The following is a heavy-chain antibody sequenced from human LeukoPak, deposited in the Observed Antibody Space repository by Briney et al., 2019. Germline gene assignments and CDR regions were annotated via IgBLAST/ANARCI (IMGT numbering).Heavy chain of an antibody. CDR2: MNPNSGNT. Sequence: ASVKVSCKASGYTFTSYDINWVRQATGQGLEWMGWMNPNSGNTGYAQKFQGRVTMTRNTSISTAYMELSSLRSEDTAVYYCARGCSSTSCYELYFDYWGQGTLVTVSS. V-gene: IGHV1-8*01. CDR3: ARGCSSTSCYELYFDY. CDR1: GYTFTSYD. D-gene: IGHD2-2*01. J-gene: IGHJ4*02.